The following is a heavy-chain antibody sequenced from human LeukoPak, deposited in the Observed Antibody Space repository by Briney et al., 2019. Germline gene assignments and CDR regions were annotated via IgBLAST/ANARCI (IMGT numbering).Heavy chain of an antibody. CDR1: GFTFNTYA. J-gene: IGHJ4*02. V-gene: IGHV3-30-3*02. D-gene: IGHD3-22*01. CDR2: ISYDGSSK. CDR3: AKHVRPYYYDSSGDLDY. Sequence: QTGGSLRLSCAASGFTFNTYAMHWVRQAPGKGLEWVAVISYDGSSKYYADSVKGRFTISRDNSKNTLYLQMNSLRAEDTAVYYCAKHVRPYYYDSSGDLDYWGQGTLVTVSS.